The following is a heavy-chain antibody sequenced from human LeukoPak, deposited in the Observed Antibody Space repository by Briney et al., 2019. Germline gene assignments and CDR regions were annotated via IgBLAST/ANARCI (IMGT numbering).Heavy chain of an antibody. J-gene: IGHJ4*02. CDR1: GFTFSSGFNTYA. V-gene: IGHV3-23*01. CDR3: AKVFCSSTSCSTINGYYFDY. D-gene: IGHD2-2*01. Sequence: GGSLRLSCAASGFTFSSGFNTYAMTWVRQAPGKGLEWVSAIGGSGGNTYYADSVKGRFTISRDNSKNTLYLQMNSLRAEDTAVYYCAKVFCSSTSCSTINGYYFDYWGQGTLVTVSS. CDR2: IGGSGGNT.